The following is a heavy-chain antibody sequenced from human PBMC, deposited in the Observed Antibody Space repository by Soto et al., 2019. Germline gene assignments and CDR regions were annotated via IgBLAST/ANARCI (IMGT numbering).Heavy chain of an antibody. J-gene: IGHJ6*02. CDR2: IYPGDSDT. CDR1: GYSFTSYW. V-gene: IGHV5-51*01. D-gene: IGHD3-22*01. Sequence: GESLKISCKGSGYSFTSYWIGWVRQMPGKGLEWMGIIYPGDSDTRYSPSFQGQVTISADKSISTAYLQWSSLKASDTAMYYCARHSYDSSGYNGYYYYGMDVWGQGTTVTVSS. CDR3: ARHSYDSSGYNGYYYYGMDV.